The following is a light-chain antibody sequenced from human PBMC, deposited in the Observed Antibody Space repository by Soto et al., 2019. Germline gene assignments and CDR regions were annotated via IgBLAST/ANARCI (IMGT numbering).Light chain of an antibody. Sequence: DIVMTQSPLSLPVTPGEPASISCRSSQSLLHSNGYNYLDWYLQKPGQSPQLLIDLGSNRASGVPDRFGGSGSGTDCTLKISRVEAEDVGVYYCMQALQTPVTFGQGTKLELK. CDR2: LGS. V-gene: IGKV2-28*01. CDR1: QSLLHSNGYNY. CDR3: MQALQTPVT. J-gene: IGKJ2*01.